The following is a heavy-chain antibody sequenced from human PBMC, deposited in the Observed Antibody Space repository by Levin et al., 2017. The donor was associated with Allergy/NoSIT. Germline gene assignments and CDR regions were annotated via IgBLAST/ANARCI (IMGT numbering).Heavy chain of an antibody. CDR3: ARGQDARYCTSTSCQRGWSFDS. CDR2: ISYVGSEK. Sequence: GGSLRLSCAGSGFIFSSYAMHWVRQAPGTGLEWVAVISYVGSEKYYADSVKGRFTISRDNSQNTLSLQMNNLRAEDTAMYYCARGQDARYCTSTSCQRGWSFDSWGQGTTVTVSS. D-gene: IGHD2-2*01. V-gene: IGHV3-30-3*01. CDR1: GFIFSSYA. J-gene: IGHJ3*02.